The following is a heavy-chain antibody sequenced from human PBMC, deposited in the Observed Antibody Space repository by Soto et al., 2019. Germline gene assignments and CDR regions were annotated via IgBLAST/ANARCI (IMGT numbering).Heavy chain of an antibody. CDR2: ISYDGSNK. CDR1: GFTFSSCG. Sequence: PGGSLRLSCAASGFTFSSCGMHWVRQAPGKGLEWVAVISYDGSNKYFGDSVKGRFTISRDNSKNTLYLQMNSLRAEDTAVYYCAKDLGYGDYGYYFDYWGQGILVTVSS. CDR3: AKDLGYGDYGYYFDY. J-gene: IGHJ4*02. D-gene: IGHD4-17*01. V-gene: IGHV3-30*18.